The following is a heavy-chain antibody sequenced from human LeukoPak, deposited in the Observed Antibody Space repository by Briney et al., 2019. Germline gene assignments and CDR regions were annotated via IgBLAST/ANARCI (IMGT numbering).Heavy chain of an antibody. D-gene: IGHD5-18*01. Sequence: PGRSLTLSCAASGFTFSSYGMHWVRQAPGKGLEWVAVIWYDGSNKYYADSVKGRFTISRDNSKNTLYLQMNSLRAEDTAVYYCAKALVDTAMATGYWGQGTLVTVSS. CDR3: AKALVDTAMATGY. J-gene: IGHJ4*02. CDR2: IWYDGSNK. CDR1: GFTFSSYG. V-gene: IGHV3-33*06.